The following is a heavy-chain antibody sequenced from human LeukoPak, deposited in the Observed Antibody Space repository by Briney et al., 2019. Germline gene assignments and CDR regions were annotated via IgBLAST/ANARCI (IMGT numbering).Heavy chain of an antibody. CDR1: GFTFSSYS. D-gene: IGHD2-21*01. V-gene: IGHV3-48*01. J-gene: IGHJ4*02. Sequence: GGSLRLSCAASGFTFSSYSMNWIRQAPGKGLEWVSYISSSSGSTYYAHSVQSRFTISRDNAKNSLYLQMNSLRAEGTAVYYCARDQWGGDCYDYWGQGTLVTVSS. CDR3: ARDQWGGDCYDY. CDR2: ISSSSGST.